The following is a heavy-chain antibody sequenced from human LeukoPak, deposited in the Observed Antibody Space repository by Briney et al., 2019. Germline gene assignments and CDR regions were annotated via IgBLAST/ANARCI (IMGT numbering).Heavy chain of an antibody. J-gene: IGHJ6*02. Sequence: GGSLRLSCAASGFTFSSYAMSWVRQAPGKGLEWVSTLSNTGIATYYADSVKGRFTISRDNYENKLFLQMNYLRAEDTAIYYCAKVPYSDYGSGRPPFMDVWGQGTTVAVSS. D-gene: IGHD3-10*01. CDR2: LSNTGIAT. CDR3: AKVPYSDYGSGRPPFMDV. CDR1: GFTFSSYA. V-gene: IGHV3-23*01.